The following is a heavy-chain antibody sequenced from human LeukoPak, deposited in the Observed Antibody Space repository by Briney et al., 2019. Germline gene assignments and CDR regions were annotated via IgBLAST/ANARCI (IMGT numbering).Heavy chain of an antibody. V-gene: IGHV3-23*01. D-gene: IGHD2-2*01. J-gene: IGHJ4*02. CDR1: GFTFSSYA. Sequence: GGSLRLSCAASGFTFSSYAMSWVRQAPGKGLEWVSSIRGSGGSTFYADSVKGRFTISRDTSKNTLYLQMNTLRAEDTAVYYCAIHARGSSTSCYDYWGQGTLVTVSS. CDR3: AIHARGSSTSCYDY. CDR2: IRGSGGST.